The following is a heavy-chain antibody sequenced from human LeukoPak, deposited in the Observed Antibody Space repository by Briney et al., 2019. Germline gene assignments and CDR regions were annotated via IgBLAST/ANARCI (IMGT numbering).Heavy chain of an antibody. CDR2: VHSSRGS. V-gene: IGHV4-4*07. CDR1: GGSITNYY. D-gene: IGHD3-10*01. Sequence: SETLSLTCTVSGGSITNYYWSWIRQPAGKGLEWIGRVHSSRGSNYNPSLKSRVTMSVDTSKNQFSLKLSSVTAADTAVYYCARVSLVRGAPDYYFDYWGQGTLVTVSS. CDR3: ARVSLVRGAPDYYFDY. J-gene: IGHJ4*02.